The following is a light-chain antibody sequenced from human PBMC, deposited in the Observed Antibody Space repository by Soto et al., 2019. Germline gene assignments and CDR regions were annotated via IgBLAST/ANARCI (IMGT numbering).Light chain of an antibody. CDR1: ETVATN. Sequence: VMTQSPATLSVSPGERATLSCWASETVATNLAWYQQKPGQAPRLLISGASTRAAGISDRFSGSGSGTDFTLTISRLEPEDFAVYYCQQYGSSLFTFGPGTKVDIK. CDR3: QQYGSSLFT. J-gene: IGKJ3*01. V-gene: IGKV3-20*01. CDR2: GAS.